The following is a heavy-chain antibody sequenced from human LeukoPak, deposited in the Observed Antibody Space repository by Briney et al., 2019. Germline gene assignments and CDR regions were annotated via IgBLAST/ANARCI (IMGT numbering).Heavy chain of an antibody. D-gene: IGHD3-3*01. CDR2: MNPLSGGP. V-gene: IGHV1-2*02. CDR1: GYTFTDNY. CDR3: AREGIKIFGGSAPFDP. J-gene: IGHJ5*02. Sequence: ASVKVSCKASGYTFTDNYIHWVRQAPGQGLQWMGWMNPLSGGPMYAQKFQGRVTMTRDTSLSTAYIELNGLKSDDTAIYYCAREGIKIFGGSAPFDPWGQGTLVTVS.